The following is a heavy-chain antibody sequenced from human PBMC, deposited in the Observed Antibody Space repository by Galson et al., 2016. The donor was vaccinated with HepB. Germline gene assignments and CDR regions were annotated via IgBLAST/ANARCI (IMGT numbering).Heavy chain of an antibody. CDR3: ARDMAGDWYRGSSSPYPRDWFDP. D-gene: IGHD6-6*01. CDR2: IYSAGSSTDDPSLRT. J-gene: IGHJ5*02. V-gene: IGHV4-4*07. Sequence: SETLSLTCTVSGGSIRSYFWSWIRQSAGKGLQWIGRIYSAGSSTDDPSLRTHCNPSFKSRVTMSLDTSKNQIFLNVTSVTAADTAVYYCARDMAGDWYRGSSSPYPRDWFDPWGQGTRVTVSS. CDR1: GGSIRSYF.